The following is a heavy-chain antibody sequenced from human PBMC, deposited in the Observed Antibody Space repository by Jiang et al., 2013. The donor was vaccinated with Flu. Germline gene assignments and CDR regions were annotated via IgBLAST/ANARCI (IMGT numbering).Heavy chain of an antibody. J-gene: IGHJ4*02. CDR1: GGSISSSSYY. CDR3: ARHGWAAPPGCFDY. Sequence: GSGLVKPSETLSLTCTVSGGSISSSSYYWGWIRQPPGKGLEWIGSIYYGGSTYYNPSLNSRVTISADTSKNQFSLKLSSVTAADTAVYYCARHGWAAPPGCFDYWGQGTLVTVSS. V-gene: IGHV4-39*01. CDR2: IYYGGST. D-gene: IGHD6-19*01.